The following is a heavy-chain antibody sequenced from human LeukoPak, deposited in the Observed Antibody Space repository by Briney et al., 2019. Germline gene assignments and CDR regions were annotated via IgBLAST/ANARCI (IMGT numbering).Heavy chain of an antibody. V-gene: IGHV4-38-2*02. J-gene: IGHJ4*02. D-gene: IGHD5-12*01. CDR2: IYYSGST. CDR1: GYSISSGYY. Sequence: SETLSLTCTVSGYSISSGYYGGWIRPPPGKGLEWIGTIYYSGSTFYNPSLKSRVIISLDTSKNQFSLKLSSVTAADTAVYYCARGYTTMDDYRGQGTLVTVSS. CDR3: ARGYTTMDDY.